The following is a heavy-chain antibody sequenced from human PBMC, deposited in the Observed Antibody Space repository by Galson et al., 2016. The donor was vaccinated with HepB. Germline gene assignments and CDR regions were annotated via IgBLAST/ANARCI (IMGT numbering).Heavy chain of an antibody. J-gene: IGHJ4*02. V-gene: IGHV4-34*01. Sequence: ETLSLTCTVYGGSFRDYYWTWIRQPPGKGLEWIGEINHSGITNYNPSLQSRVIMSLDASKNHFSLILSSVTAADTAIYYCARAYCSSSNCPLYYWGQGTLVIVSS. CDR1: GGSFRDYY. CDR3: ARAYCSSSNCPLYY. D-gene: IGHD2/OR15-2a*01. CDR2: INHSGIT.